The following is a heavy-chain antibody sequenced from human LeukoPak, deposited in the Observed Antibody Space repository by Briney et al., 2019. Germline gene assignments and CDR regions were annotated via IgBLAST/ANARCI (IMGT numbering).Heavy chain of an antibody. J-gene: IGHJ5*02. Sequence: PSETLSLTCAVSGGSISSYYWSWIRQPAGKGLEWIGRIYTTGSTNYSPSLKSRVTMSVDTSKNQFSLKLTSVTAADTAVYYCARGGLPRENWFDPWGQGTLVTVSS. CDR3: ARGGLPRENWFDP. CDR1: GGSISSYY. D-gene: IGHD3/OR15-3a*01. V-gene: IGHV4-4*07. CDR2: IYTTGST.